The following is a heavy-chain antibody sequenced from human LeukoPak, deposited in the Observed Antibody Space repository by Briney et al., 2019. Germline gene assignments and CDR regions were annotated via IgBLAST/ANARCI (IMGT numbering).Heavy chain of an antibody. CDR3: AKDPGDSSGWPNWFDP. J-gene: IGHJ5*02. CDR1: GFTFSSYE. CDR2: ISGSGGST. V-gene: IGHV3-23*01. Sequence: PGGSLRLSCAASGFTFSSYEMSWVRQAPGKGLEWVSAISGSGGSTYYADSVKGRFTISRDNSKNTLYLQMNSLRAEDTAIYYCAKDPGDSSGWPNWFDPWGQGTLVTVSS. D-gene: IGHD6-19*01.